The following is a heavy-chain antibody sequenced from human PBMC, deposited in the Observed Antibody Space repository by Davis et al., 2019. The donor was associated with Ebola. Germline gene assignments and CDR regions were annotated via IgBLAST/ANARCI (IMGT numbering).Heavy chain of an antibody. V-gene: IGHV4-59*08. D-gene: IGHD3-22*01. CDR3: ASVVVITLPVYYYGMDV. J-gene: IGHJ6*02. CDR1: SGSISNYY. Sequence: SETLSLTCTVSSGSISNYYWSWVRQPPGERLQWIGYIYYLGSTNYNPSLKSRVTISVETSRNQFSLKLTSVTAADTAVYYCASVVVITLPVYYYGMDVWGQGTTVTVSS. CDR2: IYYLGST.